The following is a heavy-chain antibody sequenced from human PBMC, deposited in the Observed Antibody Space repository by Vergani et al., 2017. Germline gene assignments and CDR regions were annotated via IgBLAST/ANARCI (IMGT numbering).Heavy chain of an antibody. V-gene: IGHV4-39*01. Sequence: HLQLQESGPGLVKPSATLSLTCSVSGASIRSSNYYWGWIRQPPGKGLEWIASIYYSVSTYYNPSLKSRVTLSVDTSKNQFSLKLSSVTAADTAVYFCARHSTVEWLVKLGWIDPWGQGILVTVSS. D-gene: IGHD6-19*01. J-gene: IGHJ5*02. CDR3: ARHSTVEWLVKLGWIDP. CDR1: GASIRSSNYY. CDR2: IYYSVST.